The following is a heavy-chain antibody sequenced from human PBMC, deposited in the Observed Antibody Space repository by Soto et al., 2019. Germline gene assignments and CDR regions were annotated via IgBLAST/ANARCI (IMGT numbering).Heavy chain of an antibody. CDR1: DGSISSSSYY. J-gene: IGHJ4*02. D-gene: IGHD5-12*01. CDR2: IYYSGST. Sequence: PSETLSLTCRVADGSISSSSYYWGWIRQPPGKGLEWIGSIYYSGSTYYNPSLKSRVTISVDTSKNQFSLKLSSVTAADTAVYYCARRESGYDLTWGPWGQGTLVTVSS. CDR3: ARRESGYDLTWGP. V-gene: IGHV4-39*01.